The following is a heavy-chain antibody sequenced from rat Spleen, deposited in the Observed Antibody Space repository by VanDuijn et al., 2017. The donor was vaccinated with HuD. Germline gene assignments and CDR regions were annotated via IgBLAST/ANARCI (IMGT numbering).Heavy chain of an antibody. V-gene: IGHV5-29*01. J-gene: IGHJ2*01. CDR2: ISYGDSSGHSGT. D-gene: IGHD1-9*01. CDR1: GFSFSSNW. CDR3: ARRHYGYTDYFDY. Sequence: EVQLVESGGGLVQPGSPLKLSCAASGFSFSSNWLNWIRQAPTTGLEWVATISYGDSSGHSGTYYRDSVRGRFTISRDDAKSTLSLQMDSLRSEDTATYYCARRHYGYTDYFDYWGQGVMVTVSS.